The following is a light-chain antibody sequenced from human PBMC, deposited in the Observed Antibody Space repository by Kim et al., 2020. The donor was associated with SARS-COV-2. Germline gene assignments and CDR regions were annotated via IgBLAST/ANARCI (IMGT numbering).Light chain of an antibody. CDR2: QNK. J-gene: IGLJ2*01. CDR1: KLGYKY. CDR3: QAWDISTLV. V-gene: IGLV3-1*01. Sequence: SVSPGQTARITCSGDKLGYKYASWYQQKPGPSPVLVMYQNKKRPSGTPERFSGSNSGNTATLIISGTQAMDEADYYCQAWDISTLVFGGGTKLTVL.